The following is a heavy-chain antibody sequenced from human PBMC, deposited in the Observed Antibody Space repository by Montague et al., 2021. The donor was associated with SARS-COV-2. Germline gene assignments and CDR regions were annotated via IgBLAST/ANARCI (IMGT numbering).Heavy chain of an antibody. Sequence: SETLSLTCAVYGGSLSGYYWSWIRQPPGEGLEWIGYISDSGSANYNPSLTSRVTMSVDTSKNQFSLKVNSVTAADTAVYYCARHYSATLPAVYWGQGTLVTVSS. J-gene: IGHJ4*02. D-gene: IGHD2-15*01. CDR2: ISDSGSA. CDR1: GGSLSGYY. V-gene: IGHV4-59*08. CDR3: ARHYSATLPAVY.